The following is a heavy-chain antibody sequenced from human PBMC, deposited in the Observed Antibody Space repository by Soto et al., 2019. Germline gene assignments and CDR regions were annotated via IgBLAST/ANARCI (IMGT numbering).Heavy chain of an antibody. V-gene: IGHV2-5*02. Sequence: QITLKESGPTLVKPTQTLTLTCTFSGFSLSTSGVCVGWIRQPPGKALEWLALIYWDDDKRYSPSLKSRLTINKDTSKNQVVLTMTNMDPVDTATYYCARRGSSSWLDYWGQGTLVTVSS. J-gene: IGHJ4*02. CDR3: ARRGSSSWLDY. CDR2: IYWDDDK. CDR1: GFSLSTSGVC. D-gene: IGHD6-13*01.